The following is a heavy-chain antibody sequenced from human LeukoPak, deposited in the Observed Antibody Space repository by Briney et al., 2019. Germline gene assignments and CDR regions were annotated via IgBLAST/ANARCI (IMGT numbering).Heavy chain of an antibody. CDR3: AWDYYGSGGCGDY. Sequence: GGSLRLSCAASGFTLCIYWMSWVRQALGKGLEWVANIKQDGSEKFYVDSVKGRFTLSRDNAKNSLFLQMNSLRAKATPVYYFAWDYYGSGGCGDYWGQGTLVTVSS. CDR2: IKQDGSEK. J-gene: IGHJ4*02. D-gene: IGHD6-19*01. V-gene: IGHV3-7*04. CDR1: GFTLCIYW.